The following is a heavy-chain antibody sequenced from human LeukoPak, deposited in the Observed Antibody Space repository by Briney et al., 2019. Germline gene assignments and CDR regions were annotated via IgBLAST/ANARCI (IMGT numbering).Heavy chain of an antibody. J-gene: IGHJ5*02. CDR2: INHSGST. D-gene: IGHD6-13*01. Sequence: SETLSLTCAVYGGSFSGYYWSWIRQPPGKGLEWIGEINHSGSTNYNPSLKSRVTISVDTSKNQFSLKLSSVTAADTAVYYCARKGWGFPGYSSSWYQGYXWFDXXGQGXLVTVSS. CDR1: GGSFSGYY. CDR3: ARKGWGFPGYSSSWYQGYXWFDX. V-gene: IGHV4-34*01.